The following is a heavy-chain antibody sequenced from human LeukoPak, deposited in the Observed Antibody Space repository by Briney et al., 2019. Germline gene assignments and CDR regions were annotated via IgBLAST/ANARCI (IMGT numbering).Heavy chain of an antibody. D-gene: IGHD4-17*01. CDR3: ATSPSGGRLRGYFDY. Sequence: PGGSLRLSCAASGFTFSSYGMSWVRQAPGKGLEWVSAISGSGGSTYYADSVKGRFTISRDNSKNTLYLQMNSLRAEDTAVYYCATSPSGGRLRGYFDYWGQGILVTVSS. V-gene: IGHV3-23*01. J-gene: IGHJ4*02. CDR1: GFTFSSYG. CDR2: ISGSGGST.